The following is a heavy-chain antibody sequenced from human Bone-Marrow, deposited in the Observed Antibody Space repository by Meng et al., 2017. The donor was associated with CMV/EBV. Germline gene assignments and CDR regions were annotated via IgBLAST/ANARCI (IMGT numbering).Heavy chain of an antibody. J-gene: IGHJ6*02. CDR1: GFTFSSYG. CDR2: IRYDGSNK. CDR3: ARAPVVPAADTYYYYGMDV. V-gene: IGHV3-30*02. Sequence: GGSLRLSCAASGFTFSSYGMHWVRQAPGKGLEWVAFIRYDGSNKYYADSVKGRFTISRDNSKNTLYLQMNSLRAEDTAVYYCARAPVVPAADTYYYYGMDVWGQGTTVTVSS. D-gene: IGHD2-2*01.